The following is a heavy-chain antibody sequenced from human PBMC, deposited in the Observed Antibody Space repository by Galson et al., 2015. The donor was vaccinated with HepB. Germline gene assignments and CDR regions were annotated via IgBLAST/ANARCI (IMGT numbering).Heavy chain of an antibody. D-gene: IGHD2-21*02. CDR1: GYTFTSYY. CDR2: INPSGGST. CDR3: ATGTLTDDSKGHFNWFDP. J-gene: IGHJ5*02. Sequence: SVKVSCKASGYTFTSYYMHWVRQAPGQGLEWMGIINPSGGSTGYAQKLQGGVTMTRDTSTSTVYMELSSLRSEDTAVYYCATGTLTDDSKGHFNWFDPWGQGTLVTVSS. V-gene: IGHV1-46*04.